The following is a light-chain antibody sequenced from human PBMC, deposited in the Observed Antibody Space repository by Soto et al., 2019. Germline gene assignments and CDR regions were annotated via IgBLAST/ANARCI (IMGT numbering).Light chain of an antibody. CDR1: QSVSSN. V-gene: IGKV3-15*01. J-gene: IGKJ1*01. CDR2: GAY. CDR3: QQSGRP. Sequence: EILITQSPATLSVSPGERGTLSCRASQSVSSNLAWYQQKPGQAPRLLIYGAYTRATGIPARFSGSGSGTEFTLTISRLEPEDSAVYYCQQSGRPFGQGTKVDI.